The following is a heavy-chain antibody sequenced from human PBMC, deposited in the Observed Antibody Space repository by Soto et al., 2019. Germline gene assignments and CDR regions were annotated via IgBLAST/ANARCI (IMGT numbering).Heavy chain of an antibody. V-gene: IGHV4-34*01. J-gene: IGHJ4*02. CDR2: IDYSGAT. D-gene: IGHD3-10*02. CDR1: GESSSGHS. Sequence: QVRLHHWGTGLLRPSETLSLTCSVPGESSSGHSWTWTRQPPGRGLEWIGEIDYSGATHYNASVKSRVSMSVDTTKKQVSLKVTSVTAADTAVYYCARGGITPSMFFFDYWGQGTLVIVSS. CDR3: ARGGITPSMFFFDY.